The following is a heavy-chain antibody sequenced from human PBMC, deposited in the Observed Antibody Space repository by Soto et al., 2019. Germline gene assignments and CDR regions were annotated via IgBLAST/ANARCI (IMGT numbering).Heavy chain of an antibody. CDR1: GYSISSGYH. J-gene: IGHJ4*02. Sequence: ETLSLTCDVSGYSISSGYHWGWNRQPPGKGLEWIGSIYHSGTSYYNPSLMSRVSISVDTSKNQFSLKVTSVTAADTAVYYCAREAYDRADYWGQGTQVTVSS. CDR2: IYHSGTS. CDR3: AREAYDRADY. D-gene: IGHD3-10*02. V-gene: IGHV4-38-2*02.